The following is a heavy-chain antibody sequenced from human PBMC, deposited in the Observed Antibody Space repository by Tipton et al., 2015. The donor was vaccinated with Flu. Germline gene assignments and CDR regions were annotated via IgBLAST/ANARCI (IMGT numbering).Heavy chain of an antibody. CDR1: GGSINSYY. V-gene: IGHV4-4*07. CDR3: ARRDYSNYVSEPKNWFES. CDR2: ISMGGRT. D-gene: IGHD4-11*01. Sequence: TLSLTCSVSGGSINSYYWSWIRQPAGKGLEWIGRISMGGRTNYNPSLKSRVTMSVDLFKNQISLRLSSVTAADTAVYFCARRDYSNYVSEPKNWFESWGQGTLVTVSS. J-gene: IGHJ5*01.